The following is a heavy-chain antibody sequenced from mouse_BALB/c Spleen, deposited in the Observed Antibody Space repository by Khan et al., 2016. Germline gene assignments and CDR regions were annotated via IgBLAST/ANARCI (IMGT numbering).Heavy chain of an antibody. Sequence: QVQLKQSGPGLVAPSQSLSITCTVSGFSLTGYGVNWVRQPPGKGLEWLGMIWGYGSTDSNSALNSSLSFSTHNSKRQVFLKMNSLQTDDTARYDWARELGHYAMDYWGQGTSVTVAA. CDR3: ARELGHYAMDY. CDR1: GFSLTGYG. D-gene: IGHD4-1*01. CDR2: IWGYGST. J-gene: IGHJ4*01. V-gene: IGHV2-6-7*01.